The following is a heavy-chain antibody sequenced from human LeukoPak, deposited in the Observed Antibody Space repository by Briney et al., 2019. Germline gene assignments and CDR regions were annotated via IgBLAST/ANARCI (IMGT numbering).Heavy chain of an antibody. D-gene: IGHD6-6*01. CDR2: IYSGGGT. Sequence: GGSLRLSCAASGFTFSSYAMHWVRQAPGKGLEWVSIIYSGGGTRYADSVKGRFTISRDNSRNTLYLQMNSLRAEDTALYYCARSSYSSSSSVWGQGTMVTVSS. V-gene: IGHV3-53*01. CDR1: GFTFSSYA. CDR3: ARSSYSSSSSV. J-gene: IGHJ3*01.